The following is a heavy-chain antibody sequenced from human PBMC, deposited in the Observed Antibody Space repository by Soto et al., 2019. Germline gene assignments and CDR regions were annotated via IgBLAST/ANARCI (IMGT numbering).Heavy chain of an antibody. J-gene: IGHJ3*02. CDR1: GGSFSGCY. CDR2: INHSGST. D-gene: IGHD3-10*01. CDR3: ARGRSVRAFDI. Sequence: QVQLQQWGAGLLKPSETLSLTCAVYGGSFSGCYWSWIRQPPGKGLEWIGEINHSGSTNYNPSLKSRVTISVDTSKNQFSLKLSSVTAADTAVYYCARGRSVRAFDIWGQGTMVTVSS. V-gene: IGHV4-34*01.